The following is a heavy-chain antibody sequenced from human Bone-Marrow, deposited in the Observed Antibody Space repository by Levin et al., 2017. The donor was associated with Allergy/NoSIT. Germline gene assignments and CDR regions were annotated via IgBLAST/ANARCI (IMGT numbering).Heavy chain of an antibody. Sequence: ASVKVSCAASGLTFSSDWMHWVRQAPGKGLVWVSRINSDGSSATYADSVKGRFTISRDNAKNTLYLQMNSLRAEDTAVYYCARGGYCSGGSGHNPGDYWGRGTLVTVSS. CDR2: INSDGSSA. V-gene: IGHV3-74*01. CDR3: ARGGYCSGGSGHNPGDY. D-gene: IGHD2-15*01. J-gene: IGHJ4*02. CDR1: GLTFSSDW.